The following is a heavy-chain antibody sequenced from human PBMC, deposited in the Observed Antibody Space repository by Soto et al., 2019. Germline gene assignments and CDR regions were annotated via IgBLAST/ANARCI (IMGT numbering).Heavy chain of an antibody. V-gene: IGHV4-59*01. J-gene: IGHJ4*02. Sequence: QVRLQESGPGLVKPSETLSLTCTVSGGSISPSYWNWVRQPPGKRPEWIGCIYYTGNTHYNPSLNSRVTISRDTSKSQFSLELTSVTAADTAMYFCAAGLDHNKVGYWGQGTLVPVSS. D-gene: IGHD2-2*03. CDR3: AAGLDHNKVGY. CDR2: IYYTGNT. CDR1: GGSISPSY.